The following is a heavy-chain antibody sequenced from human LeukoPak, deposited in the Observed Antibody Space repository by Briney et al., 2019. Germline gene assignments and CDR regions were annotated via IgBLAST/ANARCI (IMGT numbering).Heavy chain of an antibody. J-gene: IGHJ4*02. Sequence: PSETLSLTCTVSGGSISSYYWSWIRQPPGKGLEWIGYIYYSGSTNYNPSLKSRVTISVDTSKNQFSLKLSSVTAADTAVYYCVGGFEYTNLDYWGQGTLVTVSS. CDR2: IYYSGST. CDR3: VGGFEYTNLDY. V-gene: IGHV4-59*01. CDR1: GGSISSYY. D-gene: IGHD6-6*01.